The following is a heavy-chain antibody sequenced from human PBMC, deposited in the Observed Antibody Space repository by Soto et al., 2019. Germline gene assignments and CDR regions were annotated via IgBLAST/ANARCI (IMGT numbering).Heavy chain of an antibody. J-gene: IGHJ6*02. D-gene: IGHD1-1*01. CDR2: ISAYNGNT. CDR3: ARIDRQNNWHGEIFSVLMDV. Sequence: ASVKVSCKASGYTFTSYGISWVRQAPGQGLDWMGWISAYNGNTNYAQKLQGRVTMTTDTSTSTAYMELRSLRSDDTAVYYCARIDRQNNWHGEIFSVLMDVWGQGXTVTVSS. CDR1: GYTFTSYG. V-gene: IGHV1-18*04.